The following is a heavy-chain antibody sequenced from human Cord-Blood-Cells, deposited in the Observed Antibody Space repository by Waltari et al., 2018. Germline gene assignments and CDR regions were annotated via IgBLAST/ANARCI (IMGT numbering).Heavy chain of an antibody. Sequence: QVQLVQSGAEVKKPGASVKVSCKASGYTFTGYYMHWVRQAPGQGLEWMGWINPNRGGTNYAQKFQGRVTMTRDTSISTAYMELSRLRSDDTAVYYCARASIAAAGTRGVNAFDIWGQGTMVTVSS. J-gene: IGHJ3*02. D-gene: IGHD6-13*01. CDR1: GYTFTGYY. CDR2: INPNRGGT. V-gene: IGHV1-2*02. CDR3: ARASIAAAGTRGVNAFDI.